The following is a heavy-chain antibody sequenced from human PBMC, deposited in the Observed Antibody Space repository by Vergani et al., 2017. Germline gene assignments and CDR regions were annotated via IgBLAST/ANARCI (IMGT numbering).Heavy chain of an antibody. J-gene: IGHJ4*02. CDR3: ARESFGGDYVENFDY. Sequence: QVQLQESGPGLVKPSETLSLTCTVSGGSISSYYWGWIRQPPGKGLEWIGSIYYSGSTYYNPSLKSRVTISVDTSKNQFSLKLSSVTAADTAVYYCARESFGGDYVENFDYWGQGTLVTVSS. CDR1: GGSISSYY. V-gene: IGHV4-39*07. D-gene: IGHD4-17*01. CDR2: IYYSGST.